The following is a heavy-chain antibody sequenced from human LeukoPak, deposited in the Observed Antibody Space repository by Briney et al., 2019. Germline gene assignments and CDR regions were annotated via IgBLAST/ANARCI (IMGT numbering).Heavy chain of an antibody. CDR2: ITSSGTTI. Sequence: GGSLRLSCAASGFTFSSYEMNWVRQAPGKGLEWVSYITSSGTTIYYADSVKGRFAISRDNAKNSLYLQMNSLRAEDTAVYYCARDVRSYYWGQGTLVTVSS. V-gene: IGHV3-48*03. CDR3: ARDVRSYY. CDR1: GFTFSSYE. J-gene: IGHJ4*02. D-gene: IGHD3-10*02.